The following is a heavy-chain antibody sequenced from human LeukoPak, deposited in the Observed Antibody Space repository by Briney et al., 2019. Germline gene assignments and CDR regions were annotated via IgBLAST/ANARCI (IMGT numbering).Heavy chain of an antibody. J-gene: IGHJ4*02. V-gene: IGHV3-11*01. D-gene: IGHD3-10*01. CDR1: GFTFSDYY. Sequence: GGSLRLSCAASGFTFSDYYMSWICQAPGKGLEWVSYISSSGSTIYYADSVKGRFTISRDNAKNSLYLQMNSLRAEDTAVYYCARAQGAPRGVITYFDYWGQGTLVTVSS. CDR2: ISSSGSTI. CDR3: ARAQGAPRGVITYFDY.